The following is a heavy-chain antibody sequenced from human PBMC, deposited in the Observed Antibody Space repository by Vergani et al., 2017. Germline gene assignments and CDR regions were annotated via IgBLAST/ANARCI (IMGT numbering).Heavy chain of an antibody. Sequence: EVHLVQSGAEVKKPGVSLTISCQISGYSFTHYWIGCARQMPGKGLEWMGSIQPADSDTRYSPSFQGQVTISVDKSISTAYLQRSSLRASYSAMYYCARLYGRDSSGSKYFDYWGQGTLVTVSS. J-gene: IGHJ4*02. CDR1: GYSFTHYW. V-gene: IGHV5-51*01. D-gene: IGHD3-22*01. CDR2: IQPADSDT. CDR3: ARLYGRDSSGSKYFDY.